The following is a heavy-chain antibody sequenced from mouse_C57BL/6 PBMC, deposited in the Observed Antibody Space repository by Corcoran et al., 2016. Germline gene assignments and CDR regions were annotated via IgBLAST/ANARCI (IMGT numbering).Heavy chain of an antibody. Sequence: EVQLQQSGPELVKPGASVKISCKASGYTFTDYYMNWVKQSHGKSLEWIGDINPNNGGTSYNQKFKGKATLTVDKSSSTAYMELRSLTSEDSAVYYCARKRGYYGYFDVWGTGITVTVSS. J-gene: IGHJ1*03. V-gene: IGHV1-26*01. CDR1: GYTFTDYY. CDR3: ARKRGYYGYFDV. CDR2: INPNNGGT. D-gene: IGHD2-1*01.